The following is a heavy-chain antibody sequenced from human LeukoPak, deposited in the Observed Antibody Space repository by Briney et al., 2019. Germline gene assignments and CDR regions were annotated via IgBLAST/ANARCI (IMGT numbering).Heavy chain of an antibody. CDR2: IIPIFGTA. CDR3: ASSLTIFGVVDY. Sequence: SVKVSCEASGGTFSSYAISWVRQAPGQGLEWMGGIIPIFGTANYAQKFQGRVTITTDESTSTAYMELSSLRSEDTAVYYCASSLTIFGVVDYWGQGTLVTVSS. D-gene: IGHD3-3*01. J-gene: IGHJ4*02. CDR1: GGTFSSYA. V-gene: IGHV1-69*05.